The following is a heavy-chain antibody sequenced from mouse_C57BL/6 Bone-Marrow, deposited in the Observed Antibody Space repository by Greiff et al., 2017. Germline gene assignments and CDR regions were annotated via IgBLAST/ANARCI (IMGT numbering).Heavy chain of an antibody. CDR1: GYTFTSYW. V-gene: IGHV1-55*01. CDR3: ARSLGTTVVAPYAMRY. D-gene: IGHD1-1*01. CDR2: IYPGSGST. Sequence: VKLQQPGAELVKPGASVKMSCKASGYTFTSYWITWVKQRPGQGLEWIGDIYPGSGSTNYNEKFKSKATLTVDTSSSTAYMQLSSLTSEDSAVYYCARSLGTTVVAPYAMRYWGQGTSVTVSS. J-gene: IGHJ4*01.